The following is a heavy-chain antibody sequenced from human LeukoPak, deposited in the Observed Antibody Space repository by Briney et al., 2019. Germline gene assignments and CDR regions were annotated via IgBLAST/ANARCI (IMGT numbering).Heavy chain of an antibody. CDR3: ARGGYSNPLGY. J-gene: IGHJ4*02. V-gene: IGHV4-31*03. Sequence: PSETLSLTCTVSGGSISSGGYYWSWIRQHPGKGLEWIGYIYYSGSTYYNPSLKSRVTISVDTSKNQFSLKLSSVTAADTAVYYCARGGYSNPLGYWGQGTLDTVSS. CDR1: GGSISSGGYY. CDR2: IYYSGST. D-gene: IGHD4-11*01.